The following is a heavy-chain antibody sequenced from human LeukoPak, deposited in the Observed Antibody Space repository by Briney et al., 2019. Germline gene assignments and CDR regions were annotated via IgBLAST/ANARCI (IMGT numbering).Heavy chain of an antibody. CDR3: AKPRTTSSGWYHFDY. Sequence: PGRSLRLSCAASGFTFDDYAMHWVRQAPGKGLEWVAGISWNSDSVGYADSVKGQFTISRDNAKNSLYLQMNSLTAEDTALYYCAKPRTTSSGWYHFDYWGQGTLVSVSS. D-gene: IGHD6-19*01. CDR2: ISWNSDSV. CDR1: GFTFDDYA. J-gene: IGHJ4*02. V-gene: IGHV3-9*01.